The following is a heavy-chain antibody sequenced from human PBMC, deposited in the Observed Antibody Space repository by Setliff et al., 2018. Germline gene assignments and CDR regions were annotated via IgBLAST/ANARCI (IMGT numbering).Heavy chain of an antibody. CDR1: GGTFSSYG. CDR3: ARVYLAGSGWDKANALDI. CDR2: INPSGGGT. J-gene: IGHJ3*02. D-gene: IGHD6-19*01. V-gene: IGHV1-46*03. Sequence: ASVKVSCKASGGTFSSYGISWVRQAPGQGLEWMGLINPSGGGTIYARKFQGRVTMARETSTSTVYMELSGLRSEDTAVYYCARVYLAGSGWDKANALDIWGQGTMVTV.